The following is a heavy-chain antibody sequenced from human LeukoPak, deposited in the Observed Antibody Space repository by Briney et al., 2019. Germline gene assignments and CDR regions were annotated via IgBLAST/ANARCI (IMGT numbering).Heavy chain of an antibody. J-gene: IGHJ4*02. CDR1: GFTFSSYG. CDR3: ARDSPLGTYGSGSYLDY. CDR2: IWYDGSHK. Sequence: PGGSLRLSCAASGFTFSSYGMHWVRQAPGKGLEWVAVIWYDGSHKYYADSVKGRFTISRDNSKNTLYLQMNSLRAEDTAVYYCARDSPLGTYGSGSYLDYWGQGTLVTVSS. D-gene: IGHD3-10*01. V-gene: IGHV3-33*01.